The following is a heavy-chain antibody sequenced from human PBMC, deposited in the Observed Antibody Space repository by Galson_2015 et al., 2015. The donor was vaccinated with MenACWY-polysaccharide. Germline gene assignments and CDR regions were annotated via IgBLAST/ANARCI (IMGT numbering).Heavy chain of an antibody. CDR2: IIPILGIA. J-gene: IGHJ4*02. V-gene: IGHV1-69*04. D-gene: IGHD3-22*01. Sequence: SVKVSCKASGGTFSSYAISWVRQAPGQGLEWMGRIIPILGIANYAQKFQGRVTITADKSTSTAYMELSSLRSEDTAVYYCARDQGGGYYDSSGLLDYWGQGTLVTVSS. CDR3: ARDQGGGYYDSSGLLDY. CDR1: GGTFSSYA.